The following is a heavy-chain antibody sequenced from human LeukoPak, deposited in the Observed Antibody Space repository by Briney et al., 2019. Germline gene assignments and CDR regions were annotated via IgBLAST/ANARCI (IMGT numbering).Heavy chain of an antibody. CDR2: ISYDGSDQ. V-gene: IGHV3-30*04. D-gene: IGHD2-8*01. J-gene: IGHJ6*02. CDR3: ARGDCTSGVCYTGYYYYAMDV. Sequence: PGGSLRLSCAASGFTFSSYALHWVRQAPGQGLEWVAVISYDGSDQFYADSLRGRFTISRDNSKNTLYLQMISLRAEDTAVYYCARGDCTSGVCYTGYYYYAMDVWGQGTTVTVSS. CDR1: GFTFSSYA.